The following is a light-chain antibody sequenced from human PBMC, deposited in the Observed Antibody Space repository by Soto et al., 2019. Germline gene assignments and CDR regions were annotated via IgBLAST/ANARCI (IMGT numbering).Light chain of an antibody. CDR2: DDN. CDR3: QSYDSSLSGYV. Sequence: QSVVTQPPSLSGAPGQRVTVSCTGSSSNIGAGYDVHWYQQLPGTAPKLLIFDDNNRPSGVPDRFSGSRSGTSASLAITGLQAEDEAEYYCQSYDSSLSGYVFGAGTKVTVL. CDR1: SSNIGAGYD. J-gene: IGLJ1*01. V-gene: IGLV1-40*01.